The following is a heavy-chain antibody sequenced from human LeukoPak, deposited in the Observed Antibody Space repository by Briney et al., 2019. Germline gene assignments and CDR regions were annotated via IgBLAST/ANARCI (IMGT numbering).Heavy chain of an antibody. CDR2: IYSGGST. CDR3: ARLYSGSRGP. Sequence: GGSLRLSCAASGFTVSSNYMSWVRQAPGKGLEWVSVIYSGGSTYYADSVKGRFTISRDEAENSLYLQMNSLRPEDTGVYYCARLYSGSRGPWGQGTLVTVSS. J-gene: IGHJ5*02. D-gene: IGHD2-15*01. CDR1: GFTVSSNY. V-gene: IGHV3-66*01.